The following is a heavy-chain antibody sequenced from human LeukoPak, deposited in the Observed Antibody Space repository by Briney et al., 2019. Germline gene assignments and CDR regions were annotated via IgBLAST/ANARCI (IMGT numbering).Heavy chain of an antibody. CDR2: IIPILGIA. CDR1: GGTFSSYA. J-gene: IGHJ5*02. CDR3: ARGSPYSSGWYRQYNWFDP. Sequence: ASVKVSCKASGGTFSSYAISWVRQAPGQGLEWMGRIIPILGIANYAQKLQGRVTITADKSTSTAYMELSSLRSEDTAVYYCARGSPYSSGWYRQYNWFDPWGQGTLVTVSS. V-gene: IGHV1-69*04. D-gene: IGHD6-19*01.